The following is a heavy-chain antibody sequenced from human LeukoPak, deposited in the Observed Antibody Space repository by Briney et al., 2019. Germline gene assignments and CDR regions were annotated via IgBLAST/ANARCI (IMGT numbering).Heavy chain of an antibody. CDR1: GFTFSGYA. V-gene: IGHV3-23*01. CDR3: AKDEDIVVVPAASIGY. J-gene: IGHJ4*02. Sequence: PVGSLRLSCAASGFTFSGYAMSWVRQAPGKGLEWVSAISGSGGSTYYAQTVKGRFTISRDNSKNTLYLQINSLRAEDTAVYYCAKDEDIVVVPAASIGYWGQGTLVTVSS. D-gene: IGHD2-2*01. CDR2: ISGSGGST.